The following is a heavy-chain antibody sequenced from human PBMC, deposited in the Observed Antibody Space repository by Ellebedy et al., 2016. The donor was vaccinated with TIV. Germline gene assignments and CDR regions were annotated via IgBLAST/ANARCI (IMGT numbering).Heavy chain of an antibody. CDR1: VDSVPRDSAA. CDR3: ARANRNGYSYGDFEY. CDR2: IYYRSKWYS. D-gene: IGHD5-18*01. V-gene: IGHV6-1*01. Sequence: SQTLSLTCAIPVDSVPRDSAAWNWIRQSPSRGLEWLGRIYYRSKWYSDYAVSVKSRITINPDTSKNQFSLPLNSVTPENTAVYYCARANRNGYSYGDFEYWGQGTLVTVSS. J-gene: IGHJ4*02.